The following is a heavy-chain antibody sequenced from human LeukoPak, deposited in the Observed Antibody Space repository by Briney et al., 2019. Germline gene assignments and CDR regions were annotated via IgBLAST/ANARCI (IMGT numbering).Heavy chain of an antibody. CDR1: GFTFSSYW. CDR3: ARTGYRPLVRYDSSGRGAFDI. D-gene: IGHD3-22*01. CDR2: INSDGSST. J-gene: IGHJ3*02. V-gene: IGHV3-74*01. Sequence: GGSLRLSCAASGFTFSSYWMHWVRQAPGKGLVWVSRINSDGSSTSYAVSVKGRFTISRDNAKNTLYLQMNSLRAEDTAVYYCARTGYRPLVRYDSSGRGAFDIWGQGTMVTVSS.